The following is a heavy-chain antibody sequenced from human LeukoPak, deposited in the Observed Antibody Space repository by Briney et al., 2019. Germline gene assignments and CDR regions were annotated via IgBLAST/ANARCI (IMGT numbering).Heavy chain of an antibody. D-gene: IGHD3-10*02. CDR2: ISSSGSTI. V-gene: IGHV3-48*03. Sequence: GGSLRLSCAASGFTFSNYEINWVRQAPGKGLEWVSYISSSGSTIYYADSVKGRFTISRDNAKNSLYLQMNSLRAEDTAVYYCAELGITMIGGVWGKGTTVTISS. CDR3: AELGITMIGGV. J-gene: IGHJ6*04. CDR1: GFTFSNYE.